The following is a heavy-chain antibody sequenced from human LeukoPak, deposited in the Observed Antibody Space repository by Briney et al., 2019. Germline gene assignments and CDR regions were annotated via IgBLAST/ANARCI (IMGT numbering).Heavy chain of an antibody. CDR3: ARGDNSGWSQRIDY. V-gene: IGHV4-59*08. Sequence: SETLSLTCTVSGGSISSYYWSWIRQPPGKGLEWIGYIYYSGSTYYNPSLKSRVTISVDTSKNQFSLKLSSVTAADTAVYYCARGDNSGWSQRIDYWGQGTLVTVSS. J-gene: IGHJ4*02. CDR2: IYYSGST. D-gene: IGHD6-19*01. CDR1: GGSISSYY.